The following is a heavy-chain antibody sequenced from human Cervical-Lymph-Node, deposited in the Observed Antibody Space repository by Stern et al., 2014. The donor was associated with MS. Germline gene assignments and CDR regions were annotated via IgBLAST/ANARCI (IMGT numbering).Heavy chain of an antibody. CDR2: ILYDGSNK. D-gene: IGHD6-6*01. CDR3: AKDRGSSVAARYFDY. V-gene: IGHV3-30*18. Sequence: AQLVESGGGVVQPGRSLRLSCAASGFTFSNYGMHWVRQAPGKGLEWVAGILYDGSNKYYADSVKGRFTVSRDNSKNTLYLQMNSLRADDTAIYYCAKDRGSSVAARYFDYWGQGTLVTVSS. J-gene: IGHJ4*02. CDR1: GFTFSNYG.